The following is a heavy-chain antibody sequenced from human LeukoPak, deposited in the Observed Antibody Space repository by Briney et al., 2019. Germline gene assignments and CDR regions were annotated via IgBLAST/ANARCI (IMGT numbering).Heavy chain of an antibody. D-gene: IGHD1-26*01. CDR1: GSTFSGSA. CDR3: TRHRSGSSSTNWFDP. Sequence: GGSLRLSCAASGSTFSGSAMHWVRQASGKGLEWVGRIRSKANSYATAYAASVKGRFTISRDDSKNTAYLQMNSLKTEDTAVYYCTRHRSGSSSTNWFDPWGQGTLVTVSS. CDR2: IRSKANSYAT. J-gene: IGHJ5*02. V-gene: IGHV3-73*01.